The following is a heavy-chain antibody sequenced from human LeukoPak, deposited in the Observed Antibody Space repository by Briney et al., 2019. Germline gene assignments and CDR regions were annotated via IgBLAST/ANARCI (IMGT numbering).Heavy chain of an antibody. CDR1: GYTFTSYG. V-gene: IGHV1-18*01. Sequence: ASVKVSCKASGYTFTSYGISWVRQAPGQGLEWMGWISAYNGYTNYAQILQGRVTMTTHTSTSTAYMELRSLRSDDTAVYYCARVTMIVVGPGIDAFDIWGQGTMVTVSS. J-gene: IGHJ3*02. D-gene: IGHD3-22*01. CDR3: ARVTMIVVGPGIDAFDI. CDR2: ISAYNGYT.